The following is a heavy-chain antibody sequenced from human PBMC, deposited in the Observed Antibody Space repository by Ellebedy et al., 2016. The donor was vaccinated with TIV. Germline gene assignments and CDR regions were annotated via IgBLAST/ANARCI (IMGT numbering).Heavy chain of an antibody. CDR2: ISTNGVTA. J-gene: IGHJ3*02. V-gene: IGHV3-64*05. D-gene: IGHD2-2*01. CDR3: VREGVPRGFDI. CDR1: GFTFSTYS. Sequence: GESLKISCSASGFTFSTYSIHWVRQAPGEGLEYVSTISTNGVTAYYADSVRARFIISRDNSRNSAYVQMSSLRAEDTAVYYCVREGVPRGFDIWGQGTMVTVSS.